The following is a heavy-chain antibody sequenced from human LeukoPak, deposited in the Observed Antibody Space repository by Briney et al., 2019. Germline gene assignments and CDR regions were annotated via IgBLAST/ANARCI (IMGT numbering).Heavy chain of an antibody. J-gene: IGHJ4*02. CDR3: GRGMRDYYGLDY. CDR1: GFTLSSYG. V-gene: IGHV3-30*02. D-gene: IGHD3-10*01. Sequence: QAGGSLRLSCAASGFTLSSYGMHWVRQAPGKGLDWVAFIRHDSSNEHYADSVKGRFAISRDNSKNTLFLQMNSLSAEDTAVYYCGRGMRDYYGLDYWAQGILVTVSS. CDR2: IRHDSSNE.